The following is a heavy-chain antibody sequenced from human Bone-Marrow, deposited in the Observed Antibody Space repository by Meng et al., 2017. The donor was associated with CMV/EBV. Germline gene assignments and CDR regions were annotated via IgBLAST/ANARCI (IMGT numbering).Heavy chain of an antibody. CDR1: GFTFGDYY. V-gene: IGHV3-69-1*02. CDR3: ARDKTRGTPMIVVVSPHRPNGFDP. CDR2: ISSSSTI. Sequence: GESLKISCAASGFTFGDYYMNWVRQAPGKGLEWVSSISSSSTIYYAESVKGRFNISRDKATNSLYLQMNSLRAEDTAVYYCARDKTRGTPMIVVVSPHRPNGFDPWGQGTLVTVSS. D-gene: IGHD3-22*01. J-gene: IGHJ5*02.